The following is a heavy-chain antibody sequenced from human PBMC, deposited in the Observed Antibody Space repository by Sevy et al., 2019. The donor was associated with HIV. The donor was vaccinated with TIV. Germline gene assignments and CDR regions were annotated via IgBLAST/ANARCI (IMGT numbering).Heavy chain of an antibody. CDR3: AGENAWGRGYS. D-gene: IGHD1-26*01. CDR1: GGSITSLY. J-gene: IGHJ4*02. CDR2: IYYNGHI. V-gene: IGHV4-59*08. Sequence: SETLCLTCTVSGGSITSLYWNWIRQPPGKGLEWIGNIYYNGHINYNPSLKSRVTLSLDTSKNQFSLRLSSVTAADTAMYYCAGENAWGRGYSWGQGTLVTVSS.